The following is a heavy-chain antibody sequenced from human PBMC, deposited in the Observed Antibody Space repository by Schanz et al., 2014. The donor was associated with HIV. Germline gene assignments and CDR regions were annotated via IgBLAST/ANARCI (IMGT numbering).Heavy chain of an antibody. J-gene: IGHJ3*02. CDR3: ARVGGWGAFDI. CDR2: INQGGSEK. V-gene: IGHV3-7*03. Sequence: EEQLLESGGGLVQPGESLRLSCVGSGLTMSLDWISWVRQAPGKGLEWVANINQGGSEKFYVDSVKGRFTISRDYSKNTLYLQMNSLRAEDTAVYFCARVGGWGAFDIWGQGTMVAVSS. CDR1: GLTMSLDW. D-gene: IGHD3-10*01.